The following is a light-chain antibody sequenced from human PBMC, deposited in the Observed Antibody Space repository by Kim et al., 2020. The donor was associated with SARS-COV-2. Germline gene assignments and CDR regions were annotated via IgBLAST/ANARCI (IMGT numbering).Light chain of an antibody. CDR3: QQTTSFPWT. CDR2: SAS. Sequence: ESIGDSVTITCRASQGIGNWLAWYQQKPGKAPKFLIYSASSLRSGVPSRFSGSGSGTDFTLTIHSLQPEDFATYYCQQTTSFPWTVGQGTKVDIK. J-gene: IGKJ1*01. CDR1: QGIGNW. V-gene: IGKV1D-12*01.